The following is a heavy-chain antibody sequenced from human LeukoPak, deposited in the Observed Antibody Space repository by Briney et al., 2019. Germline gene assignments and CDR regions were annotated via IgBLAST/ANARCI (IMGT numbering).Heavy chain of an antibody. CDR3: ARGRNDNGGMFFDS. J-gene: IGHJ4*02. CDR2: TSYSGYT. D-gene: IGHD4-23*01. Sequence: SETLSLTCTVSGGSIRSYYWSWIRQAPGKGLEWIGFTSYSGYTSYSPSLKSRVAISVDTSKSQFSLRLSSMTAADTAIYYCARGRNDNGGMFFDSWAQGTLVTVSS. V-gene: IGHV4-59*01. CDR1: GGSIRSYY.